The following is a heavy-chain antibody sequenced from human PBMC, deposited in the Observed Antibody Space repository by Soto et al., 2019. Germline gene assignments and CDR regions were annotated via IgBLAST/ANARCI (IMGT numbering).Heavy chain of an antibody. V-gene: IGHV3-74*01. CDR1: GLSFSDYW. J-gene: IGHJ4*02. CDR2: IRSGGDT. CDR3: GRVDWNAGAD. Sequence: EVRLAESGGGLVQPGGSLRLSCVASGLSFSDYWIHWVRQAPGKGLIWVSGIRSGGDTDYADSVKGRFTISRDNAKNTEYLQMNNLRADDTAVYYCGRVDWNAGADWGQGTLVTVSS. D-gene: IGHD1-1*01.